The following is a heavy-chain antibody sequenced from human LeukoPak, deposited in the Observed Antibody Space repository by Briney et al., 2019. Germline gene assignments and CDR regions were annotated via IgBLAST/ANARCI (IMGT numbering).Heavy chain of an antibody. J-gene: IGHJ4*02. CDR2: IYHSGST. Sequence: PSETLSLTCTVPGYSISSGYYWGWIRQPPGKGLEWIGSIYHSGSTYYNPSLKSRVTISVDTSKNQFSLKLSSVTAADTAVYYCVGGYCSSTSCYAFDYWGQGTLVTVSS. CDR1: GYSISSGYY. V-gene: IGHV4-38-2*02. D-gene: IGHD2-2*01. CDR3: VGGYCSSTSCYAFDY.